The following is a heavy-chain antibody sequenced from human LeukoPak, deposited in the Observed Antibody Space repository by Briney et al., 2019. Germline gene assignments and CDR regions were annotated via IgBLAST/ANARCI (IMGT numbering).Heavy chain of an antibody. CDR3: ARALGYCSGGSCYWYYYYGMDV. CDR1: GGTFSSYA. D-gene: IGHD2-15*01. Sequence: SVKVSCEASGGTFSSYAISWVRQAPGQGLEWMGRIIPILGIANYAQKFQGRVTITADKSTSTAYMELSSLRSEDTAVYYCARALGYCSGGSCYWYYYYGMDVWGQGTTVTVSS. V-gene: IGHV1-69*04. J-gene: IGHJ6*02. CDR2: IIPILGIA.